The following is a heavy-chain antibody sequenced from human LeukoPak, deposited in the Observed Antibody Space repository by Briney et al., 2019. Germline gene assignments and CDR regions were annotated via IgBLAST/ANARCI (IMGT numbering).Heavy chain of an antibody. V-gene: IGHV1-69*04. CDR1: GGTFSSYA. CDR3: ARAQYPTEYYYDSSGYYPFDY. J-gene: IGHJ4*02. D-gene: IGHD3-22*01. CDR2: IIPILGIA. Sequence: SVKVSCKASGGTFSSYAISWVRQAPGQGLEWMGRIIPILGIANYAQKFQGRVTITADKSTSTAYMELSSLRSEDTAVYYCARAQYPTEYYYDSSGYYPFDYWGQGTLVTVSS.